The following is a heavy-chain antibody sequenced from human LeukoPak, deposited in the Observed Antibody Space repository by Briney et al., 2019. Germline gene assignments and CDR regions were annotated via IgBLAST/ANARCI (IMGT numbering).Heavy chain of an antibody. CDR1: GFTFSSYG. Sequence: GGSLRLSCAASGFTFSSYGMHWVRQAPGKGLEWVAVIWYDGTNKYYADSVKGRFTISRDNSKNTLYLQMNSLSAEDTAGYYCARDLGYESTWYYFDYWGQGTLVTVSS. J-gene: IGHJ4*02. CDR3: ARDLGYESTWYYFDY. V-gene: IGHV3-33*01. D-gene: IGHD2-2*01. CDR2: IWYDGTNK.